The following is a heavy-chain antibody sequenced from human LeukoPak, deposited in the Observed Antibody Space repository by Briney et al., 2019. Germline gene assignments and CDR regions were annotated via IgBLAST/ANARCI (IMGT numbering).Heavy chain of an antibody. CDR1: GFTFSNYS. V-gene: IGHV3-48*01. D-gene: IGHD2-2*01. CDR3: ARDSADCSSITCFPGDY. CDR2: IRSSSSTI. Sequence: GGSLSLSCAASGFTFSNYSMNWVRQAPGKGLEWISYIRSSSSTIYYADSVKGRFTISRDNVKNSVYLQMNSLRAEDTAVYYCARDSADCSSITCFPGDYWGQGTLVTVSS. J-gene: IGHJ4*02.